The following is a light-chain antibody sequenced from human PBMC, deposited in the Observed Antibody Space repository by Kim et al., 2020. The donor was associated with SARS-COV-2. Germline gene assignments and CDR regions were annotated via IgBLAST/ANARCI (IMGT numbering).Light chain of an antibody. Sequence: ASVGDRVTLTGRASQDSRDNLAWFQQKPGKVPKRLIYAASIVQRGVPARFSGSGSGTEFSLTISSLQPEDFVTYYCLQHHTYPHTFGQGTKLEI. CDR3: LQHHTYPHT. J-gene: IGKJ2*01. V-gene: IGKV1-17*03. CDR2: AAS. CDR1: QDSRDN.